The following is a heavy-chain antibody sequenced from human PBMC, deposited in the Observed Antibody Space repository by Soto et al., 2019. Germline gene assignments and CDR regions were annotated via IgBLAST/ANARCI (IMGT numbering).Heavy chain of an antibody. CDR2: INHSGST. V-gene: IGHV4-34*01. CDR1: GGSFSGYY. CDR3: ARRGSGSYYKSETYYYYYGMDV. Sequence: KLSETLSLTCAVYGGSFSGYYWSWIRQPPGKGLEWIGEINHSGSTNYNPSLKSRVTISVDTSKNQFSLKLSSVTAADTAVYYCARRGSGSYYKSETYYYYYGMDVWGQGTTVTVSS. J-gene: IGHJ6*02. D-gene: IGHD3-10*01.